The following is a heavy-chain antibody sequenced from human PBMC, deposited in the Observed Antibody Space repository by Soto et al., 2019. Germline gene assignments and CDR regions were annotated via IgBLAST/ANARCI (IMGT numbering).Heavy chain of an antibody. CDR2: ISGGGGRT. Sequence: VQVLESGGGLVQPGVSLRLSCAASGFSFSDYAMNWVRQAPGQGLEWVSGISGGGGRTYYADSVKGRFSISRDNSKNTVYLQMSSLRAEDTAVYFCAKDRNCIRGDCSTSLDYWGPGTLVTVSS. CDR1: GFSFSDYA. J-gene: IGHJ4*02. CDR3: AKDRNCIRGDCSTSLDY. V-gene: IGHV3-23*01. D-gene: IGHD2-21*02.